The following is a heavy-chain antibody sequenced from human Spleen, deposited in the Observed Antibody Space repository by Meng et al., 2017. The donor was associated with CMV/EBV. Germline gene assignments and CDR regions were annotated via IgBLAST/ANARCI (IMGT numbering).Heavy chain of an antibody. Sequence: SCKSSGYTFNASGITSLRQAPGQGLEWMAWISPYTPTTTSAPRLQGRVTMTADTSTTTAYLKLRSLRSDDTAVYYCARLDYSTSSCGHWGQGTLVTVSS. CDR1: GYTFNASG. CDR3: ARLDYSTSSCGH. J-gene: IGHJ4*02. V-gene: IGHV1-18*01. D-gene: IGHD6-6*01. CDR2: ISPYTPTT.